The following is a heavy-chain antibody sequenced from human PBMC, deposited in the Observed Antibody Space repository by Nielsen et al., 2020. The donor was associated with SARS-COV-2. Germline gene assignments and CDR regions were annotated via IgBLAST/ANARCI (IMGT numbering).Heavy chain of an antibody. V-gene: IGHV1-2*06. Sequence: WSRQAPGQGLEWMGRINPNSGGTNYAQKFQGRVTMTRDTSISTAYMELSRLRSDDTAVYYCARDAISAHYGMDVWGQGTTVTVSS. D-gene: IGHD2-21*01. CDR2: INPNSGGT. CDR3: ARDAISAHYGMDV. J-gene: IGHJ6*02.